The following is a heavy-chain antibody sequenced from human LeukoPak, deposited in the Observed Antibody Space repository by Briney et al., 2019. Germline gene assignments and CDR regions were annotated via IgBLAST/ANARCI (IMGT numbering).Heavy chain of an antibody. CDR3: AKDGGIAAAGTGGAFDI. D-gene: IGHD6-13*01. V-gene: IGHV3-23*01. J-gene: IGHJ3*02. Sequence: GGSLRLSCAASGFTFSSYAMSWVRQAPGKGLEWVSAISGSGGSTYYADSVKGRFTISRDNSKNTLYLQMNSLRAEDTAVYYCAKDGGIAAAGTGGAFDIWGQGTMVTVSS. CDR2: ISGSGGST. CDR1: GFTFSSYA.